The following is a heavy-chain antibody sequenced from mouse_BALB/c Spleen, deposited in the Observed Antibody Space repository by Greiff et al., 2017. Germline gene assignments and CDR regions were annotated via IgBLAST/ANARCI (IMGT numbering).Heavy chain of an antibody. J-gene: IGHJ1*01. V-gene: IGHV5-6-5*01. Sequence: EVQGVESGGGLVKPGGSLKLSCAASGFTFSSYAMSWVRQTPEKRLEWVASISSGGSTYYPDSVKGRFTISRDNARNILYLQMSSLRSEDTAMYYCAREDFDVWGAGTTVTVSS. CDR1: GFTFSSYA. CDR2: ISSGGST. CDR3: AREDFDV.